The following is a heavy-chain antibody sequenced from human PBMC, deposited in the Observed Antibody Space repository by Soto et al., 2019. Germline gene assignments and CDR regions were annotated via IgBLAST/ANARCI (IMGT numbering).Heavy chain of an antibody. CDR1: GFTFSSYA. CDR3: AKDLRITIFGMVINLGTNFDY. Sequence: EVQLLESGGGLVQPGGSLRLSCAASGFTFSSYAMSWVRQAPGKGLEWVSAISGSGGSTYYADSVKGRFTISRDNSKNTLYLQMNSLRAEDTAVYYCAKDLRITIFGMVINLGTNFDYWGQGTLVTVSS. D-gene: IGHD3-3*01. V-gene: IGHV3-23*01. CDR2: ISGSGGST. J-gene: IGHJ4*02.